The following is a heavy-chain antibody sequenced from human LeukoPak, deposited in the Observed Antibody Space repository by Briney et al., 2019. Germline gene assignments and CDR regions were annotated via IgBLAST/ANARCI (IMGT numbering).Heavy chain of an antibody. CDR3: ACQSIAVAGLDY. Sequence: SVKVSCKASGGTFSSYAISWVRQAPGQGLEWMGRIIPILGIANYAQKFQGRVTITADKSTSTAYMELSSLRSEDTAVYYCACQSIAVAGLDYWGQGTLVTVSS. V-gene: IGHV1-69*04. CDR2: IIPILGIA. CDR1: GGTFSSYA. D-gene: IGHD6-19*01. J-gene: IGHJ4*02.